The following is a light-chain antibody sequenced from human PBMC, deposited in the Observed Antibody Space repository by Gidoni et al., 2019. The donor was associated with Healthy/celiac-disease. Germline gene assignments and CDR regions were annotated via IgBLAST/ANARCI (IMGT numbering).Light chain of an antibody. Sequence: DIQMTQSPSSLSASVGDRVTITCRASQSISSYLNWYQQKPGKAPKLLIYAASSLQSGVPPRFSGSGSGTDFTLTISSLQPEDFATYYCQQSYSTPLTFXGXTKVXIK. J-gene: IGKJ4*01. CDR1: QSISSY. CDR2: AAS. V-gene: IGKV1-39*01. CDR3: QQSYSTPLT.